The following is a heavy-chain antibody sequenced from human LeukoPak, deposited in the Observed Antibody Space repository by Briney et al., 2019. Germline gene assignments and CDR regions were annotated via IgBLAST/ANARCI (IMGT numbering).Heavy chain of an antibody. D-gene: IGHD6-19*01. J-gene: IGHJ4*02. Sequence: GGSLRLSCAASGFTFSDYHMNWIRQASGKGLEWLSYLSPGGGTIYFADSVRGRFTISRDNAKNSLYLQMNSLTADDTAVYYCTIGRDIAVAGPGGYFDHWGQGTLVTVSS. CDR2: LSPGGGTI. V-gene: IGHV3-11*01. CDR1: GFTFSDYH. CDR3: TIGRDIAVAGPGGYFDH.